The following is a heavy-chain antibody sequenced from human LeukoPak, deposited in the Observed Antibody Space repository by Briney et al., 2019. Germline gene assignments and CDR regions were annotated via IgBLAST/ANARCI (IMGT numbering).Heavy chain of an antibody. V-gene: IGHV1-18*01. CDR1: GGTFSSYA. J-gene: IGHJ4*02. CDR3: AIRGAAGFDY. CDR2: ISAYNGNT. D-gene: IGHD6-13*01. Sequence: ASVKVSCKASGGTFSSYAISWVRQAPGQGLGWMGWISAYNGNTNYAQKLQGRVTMTTDTSTSTAYMELRSLRSDDTAVYYCAIRGAAGFDYWGQGTLVTVSS.